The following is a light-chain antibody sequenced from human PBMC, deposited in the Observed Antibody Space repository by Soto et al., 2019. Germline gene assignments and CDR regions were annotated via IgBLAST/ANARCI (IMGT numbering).Light chain of an antibody. V-gene: IGKV3-20*01. CDR2: GAS. J-gene: IGKJ5*01. Sequence: EIVLTHSXGXXSXXXXXXXXLXXMASQSVSSTYLAWYQQKPGQAPRLLIYGASSRATGIPARFSGSGSGTDFTLTISRLEPEDFAVYYCQQYGSSITFGQGTRLEIK. CDR3: QQYGSSIT. CDR1: QSVSSTY.